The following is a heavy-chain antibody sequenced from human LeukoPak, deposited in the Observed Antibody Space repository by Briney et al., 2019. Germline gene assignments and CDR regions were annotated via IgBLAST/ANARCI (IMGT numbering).Heavy chain of an antibody. CDR2: IWSDGSNT. J-gene: IGHJ4*02. Sequence: GGSLRLSCAASGFTFSSYSMNWVRQAPGKGLEWVAVIWSDGSNTYYGGSVKGRFSISRDNSKNTLYLQMQSLRVDDTAVYYCARDLSKNVFGMGAPDYWGQGTLVTVSS. CDR3: ARDLSKNVFGMGAPDY. V-gene: IGHV3-33*08. CDR1: GFTFSSYS. D-gene: IGHD3-3*01.